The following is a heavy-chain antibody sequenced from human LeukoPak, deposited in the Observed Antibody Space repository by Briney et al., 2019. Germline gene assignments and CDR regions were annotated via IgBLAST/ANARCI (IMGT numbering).Heavy chain of an antibody. CDR3: VKHVGSRWSNNRFDP. Sequence: PGGSLRLSCAASGFSFNSYAMSWVRQAPGKGLEWVSAVSRFNGTTYYAESAKGRFTISRDNSKNTVYMQMNSLRVEDTALYYCVKHVGSRWSNNRFDPWGQGTLVTVS. CDR1: GFSFNSYA. CDR2: VSRFNGTT. D-gene: IGHD6-13*01. J-gene: IGHJ5*02. V-gene: IGHV3-23*01.